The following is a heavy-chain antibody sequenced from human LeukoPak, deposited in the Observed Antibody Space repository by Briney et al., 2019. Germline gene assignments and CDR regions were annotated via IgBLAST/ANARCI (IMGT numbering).Heavy chain of an antibody. D-gene: IGHD2-2*01. Sequence: PSETLSLTCTVSGGSISSYYWSWIRRPPGKGLEWIGYIYYSGSTNYNPSLKSRVTISVDTSKNQFSLKLSSVTAADTAVYYCARAEYQLLYGMDVWGKGTTVTVSS. CDR2: IYYSGST. J-gene: IGHJ6*04. CDR1: GGSISSYY. CDR3: ARAEYQLLYGMDV. V-gene: IGHV4-59*01.